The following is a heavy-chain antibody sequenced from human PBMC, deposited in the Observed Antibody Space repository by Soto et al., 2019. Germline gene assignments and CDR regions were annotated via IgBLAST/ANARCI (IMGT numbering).Heavy chain of an antibody. J-gene: IGHJ4*02. CDR3: ATNIPLGYSRASRVDY. CDR2: FDPEDGET. CDR1: GYTLTELS. Sequence: PGASVKVSCKASGYTLTELSMHWVRQAPGKGLEWMGGFDPEDGETIYAQNFQGRVTMTEGTSTDTAYMELRSLRSEDTVVYYCATNIPLGYSRASRVDYWGQGALVTVSS. V-gene: IGHV1-24*01. D-gene: IGHD3-22*01.